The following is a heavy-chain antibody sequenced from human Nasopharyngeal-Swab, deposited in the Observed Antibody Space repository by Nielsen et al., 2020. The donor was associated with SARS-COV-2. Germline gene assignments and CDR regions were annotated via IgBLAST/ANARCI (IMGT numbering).Heavy chain of an antibody. CDR3: ARLYGDYPDY. CDR1: GGSISSSSYY. CDR2: IYYSGST. Sequence: SETLSLTCTVFGGSISSSSYYWGWIRQPPGKGLEWIGSIYYSGSTYYNPSLKSRVTISVDTSKNQFSLKLSSVTAADTAVYYCARLYGDYPDYWGQGTLVTVSS. J-gene: IGHJ4*02. V-gene: IGHV4-39*01. D-gene: IGHD4-17*01.